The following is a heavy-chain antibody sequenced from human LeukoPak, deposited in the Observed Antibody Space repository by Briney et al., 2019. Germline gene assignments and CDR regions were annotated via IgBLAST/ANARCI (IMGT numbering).Heavy chain of an antibody. CDR1: GGSISSYY. CDR3: AREGGYGDYVH. J-gene: IGHJ4*02. Sequence: SETLSLTCTVSGGSISSYYWSWIRQPPGEGLEWIGYIYYSGSTNYNPSLKSRVTISVDTPKNQFSLKLSSVTAADTAVYYCAREGGYGDYVHWGQGTLVTVSS. CDR2: IYYSGST. D-gene: IGHD4-17*01. V-gene: IGHV4-59*01.